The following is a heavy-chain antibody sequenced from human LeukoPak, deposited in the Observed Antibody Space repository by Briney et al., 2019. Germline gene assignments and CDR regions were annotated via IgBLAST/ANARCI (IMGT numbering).Heavy chain of an antibody. CDR3: VRGTGY. J-gene: IGHJ4*02. CDR1: GFTFSSYG. V-gene: IGHV3-30*03. CDR2: ISCDGSNK. Sequence: GRSLRLSCAASGFTFSSYGMHWVRQAPGKGLEWVAVISCDGSNKYYADSVKGRFTISRDNSKNTLYLQMSSLRADDTAVYYCVRGTGYWGQGTLVTVSS.